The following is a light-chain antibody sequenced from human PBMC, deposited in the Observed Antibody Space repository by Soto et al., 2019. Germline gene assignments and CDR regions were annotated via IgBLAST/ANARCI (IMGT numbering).Light chain of an antibody. CDR2: EVS. CDR3: HSYTTTGSLWV. CDR1: SRDVGGYNY. J-gene: IGLJ3*02. Sequence: QSVLTQPASVSGSLGQSITISCTGTSRDVGGYNYVSWYQHHPGKGPKVLIYEVSYRPSGVSDRFSGSKSGNTASLTISGLQPEDEANYYCHSYTTTGSLWVFGGGTKLTVL. V-gene: IGLV2-14*01.